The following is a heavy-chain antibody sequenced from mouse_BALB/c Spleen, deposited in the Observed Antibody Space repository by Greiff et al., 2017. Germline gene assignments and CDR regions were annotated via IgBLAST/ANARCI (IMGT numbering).Heavy chain of an antibody. J-gene: IGHJ2*01. V-gene: IGHV5-17*02. D-gene: IGHD1-1*01. CDR3: ARDYGSSYLDY. Sequence: EVKFVESGGGLVQPGGSRKLSCAASGFTFSSFGMHWVRQAPEKGLEWVAYISSGSSTIYYADTVKGRFTISRDNPKNTLFLQMTSLRSEDTAMYYCARDYGSSYLDYWGQGTTLTVSS. CDR2: ISSGSSTI. CDR1: GFTFSSFG.